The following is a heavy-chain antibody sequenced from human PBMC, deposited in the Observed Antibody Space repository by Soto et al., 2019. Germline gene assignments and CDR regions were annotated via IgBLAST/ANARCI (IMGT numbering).Heavy chain of an antibody. CDR1: GGSISSYY. J-gene: IGHJ4*02. CDR2: IYYSGST. D-gene: IGHD3-9*01. V-gene: IGHV4-59*01. Sequence: SETLSLTCTVSGGSISSYYWSWIRQPPGKGLEWIGYIYYSGSTNYNPSLKSRVTISVDTSKDQFSLKLSSVTAAGTAVYYCARQAGGIYDILTGYPSRIDYWGQGTLVTVSS. CDR3: ARQAGGIYDILTGYPSRIDY.